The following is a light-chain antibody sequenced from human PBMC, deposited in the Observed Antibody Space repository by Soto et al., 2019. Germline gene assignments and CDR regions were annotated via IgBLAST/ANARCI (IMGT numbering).Light chain of an antibody. CDR2: AAS. Sequence: DIQMTQSPSSLSASVGDRVTITCRASQSISNYLNWYQQKPGKAPKLLIYAASSMQSGVPSRFSGTGSEIEFTLTISSLQPDDSATYYCQQSFSPRWTFGRGTKVEV. J-gene: IGKJ1*01. CDR1: QSISNY. CDR3: QQSFSPRWT. V-gene: IGKV1-39*01.